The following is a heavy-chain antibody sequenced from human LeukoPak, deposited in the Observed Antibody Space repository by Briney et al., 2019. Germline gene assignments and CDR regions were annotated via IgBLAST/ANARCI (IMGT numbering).Heavy chain of an antibody. Sequence: PSETLSLTCTVSGGSISSSSYYWGWIRQPPGKGLEWIGSISYSGSTYYNPSLKSRVTISVDTSKNQFSLKLSSVTAADTAVYYCARQRLGYRSPLFDYWGRGILVTVSS. J-gene: IGHJ4*02. CDR2: ISYSGST. D-gene: IGHD6-13*01. CDR3: ARQRLGYRSPLFDY. CDR1: GGSISSSSYY. V-gene: IGHV4-39*01.